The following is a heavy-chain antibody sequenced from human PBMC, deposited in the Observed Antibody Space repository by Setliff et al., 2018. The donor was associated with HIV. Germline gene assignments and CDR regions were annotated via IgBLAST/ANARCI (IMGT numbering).Heavy chain of an antibody. CDR2: MYTSGST. D-gene: IGHD2-2*01. CDR3: ARNGIQYQVLPNWFDP. CDR1: GGSISSDDYY. J-gene: IGHJ5*02. V-gene: IGHV4-61*02. Sequence: PSETLSLTCTVSGGSISSDDYYWNWIRQPPGKGLEWIGRMYTSGSTNYNPSLKSRVTISVDTSKRQFSLKLSSVTAADTAVYYCARNGIQYQVLPNWFDPWGQGTLVTVSS.